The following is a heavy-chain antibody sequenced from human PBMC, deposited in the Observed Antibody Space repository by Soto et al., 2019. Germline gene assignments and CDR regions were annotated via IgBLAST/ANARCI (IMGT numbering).Heavy chain of an antibody. CDR3: AHRPSGWYLFDY. CDR2: IDPSNSYT. Sequence: GESLQISCQGSGYSFTSYWITWVRQMPGKGLEWMGRIDPSNSYTNYSPSFQGHVTITKDTSKNQVVLTMTNMDPVDTATYYCAHRPSGWYLFDYWGQGTLVTVSS. D-gene: IGHD6-19*01. V-gene: IGHV5-10-1*01. J-gene: IGHJ4*02. CDR1: GYSFTSYW.